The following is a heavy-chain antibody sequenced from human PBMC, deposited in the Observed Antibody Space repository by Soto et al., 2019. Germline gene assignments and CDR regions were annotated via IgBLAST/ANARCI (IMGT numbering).Heavy chain of an antibody. J-gene: IGHJ3*01. Sequence: QVQLVESGGGVVQPGRSLRLSCAASGFTFNIFGMHWARQAPGKGLEWVAFISYDGSRKYYVDSVKGRFTISRDNSKNTLYLQMNSLRAEDTAVYYCATEGVVVVPASESDAFDAWGLGTMVIVSS. CDR2: ISYDGSRK. V-gene: IGHV3-30*03. D-gene: IGHD2-2*01. CDR3: ATEGVVVVPASESDAFDA. CDR1: GFTFNIFG.